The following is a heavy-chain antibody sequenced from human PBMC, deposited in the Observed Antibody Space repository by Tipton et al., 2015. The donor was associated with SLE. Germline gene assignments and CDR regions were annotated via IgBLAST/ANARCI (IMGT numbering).Heavy chain of an antibody. CDR1: GGSISSGDYY. CDR3: ASSGYGDLHRSFDY. J-gene: IGHJ4*02. D-gene: IGHD4-17*01. V-gene: IGHV4-61*08. CDR2: IYYSGST. Sequence: TLSLTCTVSGGSISSGDYYWSWIRQPPGKGLEWIGYIYYSGSTSYNPSLKSRVTISVDTSNNQFSLNVSSVTAADTAVYFCASSGYGDLHRSFDYWGQGTLVTVSS.